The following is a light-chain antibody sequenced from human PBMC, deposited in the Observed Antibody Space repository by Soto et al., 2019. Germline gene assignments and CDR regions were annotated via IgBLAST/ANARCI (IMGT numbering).Light chain of an antibody. V-gene: IGKV3-15*01. CDR3: HQYDSWPPYT. Sequence: EIVMTQSPATLSVSPLERATLSCRASQSISINLAWYQQKLGQAPRLLIYGASTRATDIPARFSGSGSGTEFTLTISSLQSEDYAIYYCHQYDSWPPYTFGQGTKVDIK. CDR2: GAS. CDR1: QSISIN. J-gene: IGKJ2*01.